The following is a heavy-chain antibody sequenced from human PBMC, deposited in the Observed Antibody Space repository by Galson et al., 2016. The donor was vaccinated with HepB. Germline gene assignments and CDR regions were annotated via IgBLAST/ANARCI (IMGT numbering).Heavy chain of an antibody. Sequence: SLRLSCAASGFRFSDYWMTWVRQAPGKGLEWVANIKPDGSEKFYLDSVRGRFTISRDNAKDSLYLQVNSLRAEDTAVYYCTKVAMEWVIENWGQGTRVTVS. V-gene: IGHV3-7*01. D-gene: IGHD3-3*01. J-gene: IGHJ4*02. CDR1: GFRFSDYW. CDR3: TKVAMEWVIEN. CDR2: IKPDGSEK.